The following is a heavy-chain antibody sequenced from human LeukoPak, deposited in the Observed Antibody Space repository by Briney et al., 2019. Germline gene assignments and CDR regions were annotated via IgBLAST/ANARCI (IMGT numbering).Heavy chain of an antibody. CDR3: ATWSAYVRY. CDR1: GGTFSSNA. CDR2: IIPIFGTA. V-gene: IGHV1-69*06. J-gene: IGHJ4*02. D-gene: IGHD3-3*01. Sequence: GASVKVSCKASGGTFSSNAISWVRQAPGQGLEWMGGIIPIFGTANYAQKFQGRVTMTEDTSTDTAYMELSRLRSEDTAMYYCATWSAYVRYWGQGTLVTVSS.